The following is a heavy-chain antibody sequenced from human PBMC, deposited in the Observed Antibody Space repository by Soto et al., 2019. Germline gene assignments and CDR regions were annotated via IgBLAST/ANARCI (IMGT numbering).Heavy chain of an antibody. Sequence: PSETLSLTCDVSDESVTSPGNYWNWIRQRPDTGLEWIGYISSGGSPFYNPSLKSRVSISLGTSKNVISLALRSVTAADTAVYYCTLNHCAGGGCYDRDYWGRGTRVTVS. D-gene: IGHD2-15*01. V-gene: IGHV4-31*11. CDR1: DESVTSPGNY. CDR2: ISSGGSP. J-gene: IGHJ1*01. CDR3: TLNHCAGGGCYDRDY.